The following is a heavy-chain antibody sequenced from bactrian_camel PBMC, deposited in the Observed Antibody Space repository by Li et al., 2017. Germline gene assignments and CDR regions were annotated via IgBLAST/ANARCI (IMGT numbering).Heavy chain of an antibody. CDR1: GFIFRNYG. CDR3: AADSGTASGLYGMADFGY. V-gene: IGHV3S40*01. J-gene: IGHJ6*01. CDR2: IDIQGGNT. Sequence: DVQLVESGGGLVQPGGSLRLSCAASGFIFRNYGMSWVRQAPGNDLERVSSIDIQGGNTYYADSVKGRFTISRDNAKNTQYLQMNNLKPEDAAVYFCAADSGTASGLYGMADFGYWGQGTQVTVS. D-gene: IGHD6*01.